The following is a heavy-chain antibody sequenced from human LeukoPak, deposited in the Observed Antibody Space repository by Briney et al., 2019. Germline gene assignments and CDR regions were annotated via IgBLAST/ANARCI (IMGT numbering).Heavy chain of an antibody. D-gene: IGHD6-13*01. J-gene: IGHJ5*02. Sequence: ASVKVSCKASGYTFTGYYMHWVRQAPGQGLEWMGWINPNSGGTNYAQKFQGRVTMTRDTSICTAYMELSRLRSDDTAVYYCARDGSSSWYLGFNWFDPWGQGTLVTVSS. V-gene: IGHV1-2*02. CDR3: ARDGSSSWYLGFNWFDP. CDR2: INPNSGGT. CDR1: GYTFTGYY.